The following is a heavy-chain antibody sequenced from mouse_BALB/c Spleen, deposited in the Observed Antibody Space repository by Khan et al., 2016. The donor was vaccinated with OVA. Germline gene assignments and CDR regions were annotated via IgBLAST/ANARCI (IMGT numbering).Heavy chain of an antibody. D-gene: IGHD1-1*01. CDR2: IYPGNVNT. CDR3: ARVEYYGQYAMDY. CDR1: GATFTGYY. J-gene: IGHJ4*01. V-gene: IGHV1S56*01. Sequence: QVQLKQSGPELVKPGASVRISCKASGATFTGYYVHWVKQRPGQGLEWIGWIYPGNVNTKYNEKFKGKATLTADNSSSTAYMQLSSLTSEDSAVYFCARVEYYGQYAMDYWGQGTSVTVSS.